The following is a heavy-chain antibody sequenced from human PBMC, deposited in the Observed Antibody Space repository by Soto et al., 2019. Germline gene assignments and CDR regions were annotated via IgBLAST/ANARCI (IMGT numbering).Heavy chain of an antibody. V-gene: IGHV4-61*01. D-gene: IGHD2-21*01. CDR2: IYYTGNA. CDR1: GGSVSSVSYY. CDR3: ARHRYSTTWPLRESFDI. J-gene: IGHJ3*02. Sequence: SETLSLTCTVSGGSVSSVSYYWSWIRQPPGKGLERIGYIYYTGNANYNPSLKSRVTLSLDTSKNHISLTLNAVTAADTAVYYCARHRYSTTWPLRESFDIWGQGTMVTVSS.